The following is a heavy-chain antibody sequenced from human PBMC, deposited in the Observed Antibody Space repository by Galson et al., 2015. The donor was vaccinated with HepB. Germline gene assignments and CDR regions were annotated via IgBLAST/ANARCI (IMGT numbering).Heavy chain of an antibody. Sequence: SVKVSCKASGGTFSSYAISWVRQAPGQGLEWMGRIIPILGIANYAQKFQGRVTITADKSTSTAYMELSSLRSEDTAVYYCASVSGYCSSTSCYENWFDPWGQGTLVTVSS. CDR2: IIPILGIA. J-gene: IGHJ5*02. D-gene: IGHD2-2*01. CDR3: ASVSGYCSSTSCYENWFDP. CDR1: GGTFSSYA. V-gene: IGHV1-69*04.